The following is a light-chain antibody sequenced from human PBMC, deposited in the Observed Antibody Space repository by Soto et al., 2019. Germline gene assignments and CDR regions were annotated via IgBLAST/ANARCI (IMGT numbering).Light chain of an antibody. CDR2: LAS. CDR1: QTIDNY. V-gene: IGKV1-9*01. J-gene: IGKJ1*01. Sequence: IQLTQSPSSLSASVGDTVTISCRASQTIDNYLAWYQQYPGRAPKLLIYLASTLQSGVPSRFSGSGSGTAVTLPSTSRQPEDFGTYYCQQLDSKPPWTFGQGNRVEIK. CDR3: QQLDSKPPWT.